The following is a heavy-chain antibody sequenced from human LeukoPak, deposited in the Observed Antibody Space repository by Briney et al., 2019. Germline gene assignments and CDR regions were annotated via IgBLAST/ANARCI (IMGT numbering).Heavy chain of an antibody. Sequence: SETLSLTCTVSGGSVSSGTYYWSWIRQPPGKGLEWIGYIYYSGNTNYNPSLKSRVTISVDTSKNQFSLKLNSVTAADTAVYYCARDRVRGNSNPFFDYWGQGTLVTVSS. D-gene: IGHD4-11*01. V-gene: IGHV4-61*01. CDR2: IYYSGNT. J-gene: IGHJ4*02. CDR3: ARDRVRGNSNPFFDY. CDR1: GGSVSSGTYY.